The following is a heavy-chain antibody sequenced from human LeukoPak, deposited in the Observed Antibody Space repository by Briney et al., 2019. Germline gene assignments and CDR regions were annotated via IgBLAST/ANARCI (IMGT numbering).Heavy chain of an antibody. CDR1: GFTFSTYA. V-gene: IGHV3-64*01. Sequence: GGSLRLSCAASGFTFSTYAMHWVRQAPGKGLEYVSAISSDGDSTYYANSVKGRFTISRDNSKNTLYLQMNSLRAEDTAVYYCARDRPRYDFWSGYGYFDYWGQGTLVTVSS. J-gene: IGHJ4*02. D-gene: IGHD3-3*01. CDR3: ARDRPRYDFWSGYGYFDY. CDR2: ISSDGDST.